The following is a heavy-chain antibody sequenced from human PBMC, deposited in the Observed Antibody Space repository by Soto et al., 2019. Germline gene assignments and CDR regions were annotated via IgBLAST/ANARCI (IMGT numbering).Heavy chain of an antibody. CDR2: IYYSGST. CDR1: GGSISSGDYY. D-gene: IGHD3-10*01. J-gene: IGHJ3*02. Sequence: QVQLQESGPGLVKPSQTLSLTCTVSGGSISSGDYYWSWIRQPPGKGLEWIGYIYYSGSTYYNPSLTSRVTVSVDTSKNQFSLKLSSVTAADTAVYYCARAGASWFGYAFDIWGQGTMVTVSS. CDR3: ARAGASWFGYAFDI. V-gene: IGHV4-30-4*01.